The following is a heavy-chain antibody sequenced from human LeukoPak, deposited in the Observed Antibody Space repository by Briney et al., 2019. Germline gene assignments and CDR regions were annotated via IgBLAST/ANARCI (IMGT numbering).Heavy chain of an antibody. Sequence: GGSLRLSCAASGFTFSSYGMSWVRQAPGKGLEWVSAISGSGGSTYYADSVKGRFTISRDNSKNTLYLQMNSLRAEDTAVYYCAKDKLKVGLIVGANWFDPWGQGTLVTVSS. CDR2: ISGSGGST. V-gene: IGHV3-23*01. CDR3: AKDKLKVGLIVGANWFDP. J-gene: IGHJ5*02. D-gene: IGHD1-26*01. CDR1: GFTFSSYG.